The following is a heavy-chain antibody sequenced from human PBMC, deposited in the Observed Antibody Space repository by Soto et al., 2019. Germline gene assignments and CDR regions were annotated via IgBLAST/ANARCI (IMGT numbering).Heavy chain of an antibody. CDR1: GFTFSSYW. CDR3: ARDPRRAYGSAPTYYYYGMDV. V-gene: IGHV3-7*03. Sequence: GGSLRLSCAASGFTFSSYWMSWVRQAPGKGLEWVANIKQDGSEKYYVDSVKGRFTISRDNAKNSLYPQMNSLGAEDTAVYYCARDPRRAYGSAPTYYYYGMDVWGQGTTVTVSS. D-gene: IGHD3-10*01. CDR2: IKQDGSEK. J-gene: IGHJ6*02.